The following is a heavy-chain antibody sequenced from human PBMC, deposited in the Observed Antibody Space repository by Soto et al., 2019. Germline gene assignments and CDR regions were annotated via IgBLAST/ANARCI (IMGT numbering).Heavy chain of an antibody. D-gene: IGHD6-19*01. J-gene: IGHJ6*02. CDR2: ISYDGSNK. CDR3: AKDITVAGSRWGYYYYYGLDV. Sequence: QVQLVESGGGVVQPGRSLRLSCAASGFTFSSYGMHWVRQAPGKGLEWLAVISYDGSNKYYADSVKGRLTISRDNSKNTLYLQMNSLRAEDTAVYYCAKDITVAGSRWGYYYYYGLDVWGQGTTVTVSS. V-gene: IGHV3-30*18. CDR1: GFTFSSYG.